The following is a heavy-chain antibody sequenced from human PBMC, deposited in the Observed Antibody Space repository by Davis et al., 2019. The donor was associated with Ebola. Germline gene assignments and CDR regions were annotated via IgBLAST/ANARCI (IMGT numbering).Heavy chain of an antibody. CDR3: VREDLWAFHY. J-gene: IGHJ4*02. Sequence: GESLKISCAASGFTVSSNFMNWVRQAPGKGLEWLSDIYPDGRTYHRDSLKGRFTISRGQSKNTLYLQMNNVRTEDTAVYYCVREDLWAFHYWGQGTLVTVSS. CDR2: IYPDGRT. D-gene: IGHD7-27*01. V-gene: IGHV3-53*01. CDR1: GFTVSSNF.